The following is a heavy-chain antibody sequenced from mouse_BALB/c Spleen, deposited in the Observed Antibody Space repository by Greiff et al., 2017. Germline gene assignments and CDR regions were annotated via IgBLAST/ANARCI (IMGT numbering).Heavy chain of an antibody. J-gene: IGHJ4*01. D-gene: IGHD1-1*01. V-gene: IGHV2-2*02. Sequence: VKLMESGPGLVQPSQSLSITCTVSGFSLTSYGVHWVRQSPGKGLEWLGVIWSGGSTDYNAAFISRLSISKDNSKSQVFFKMNSLQANDTAIYYCARGKLLRYGAMDYWGQGTSVTVSS. CDR3: ARGKLLRYGAMDY. CDR1: GFSLTSYG. CDR2: IWSGGST.